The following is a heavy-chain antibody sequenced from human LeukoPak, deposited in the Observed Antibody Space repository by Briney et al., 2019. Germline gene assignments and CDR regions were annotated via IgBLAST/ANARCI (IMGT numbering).Heavy chain of an antibody. J-gene: IGHJ4*02. Sequence: ASVNVSCKVSGYTLTELSMHWVRQAPGKGLGWMGGFDPEDGETIYAQKFQGRVTMTEDTSTDTAYMELSSLRSEDTAVYHCATASPRVVAATPFDYWGQGTLVTVSS. CDR1: GYTLTELS. CDR3: ATASPRVVAATPFDY. V-gene: IGHV1-24*01. CDR2: FDPEDGET. D-gene: IGHD2-15*01.